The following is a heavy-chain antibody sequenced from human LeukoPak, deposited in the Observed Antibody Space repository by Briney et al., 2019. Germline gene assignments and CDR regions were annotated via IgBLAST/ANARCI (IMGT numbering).Heavy chain of an antibody. V-gene: IGHV3-7*01. Sequence: GGSLRLSCIASGFTFSSYWMTWARQAPGKGLEWVANIKYDGSEEYYVDSVKGRFTISRDNAKNSLYLQMNSLRAEGTAVYYCARAPREWLLGYYFDYWGQGTLVTVSS. D-gene: IGHD3-3*01. CDR1: GFTFSSYW. J-gene: IGHJ4*02. CDR3: ARAPREWLLGYYFDY. CDR2: IKYDGSEE.